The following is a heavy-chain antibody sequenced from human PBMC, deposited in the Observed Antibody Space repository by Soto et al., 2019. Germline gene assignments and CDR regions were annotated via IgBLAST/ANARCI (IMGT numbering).Heavy chain of an antibody. J-gene: IGHJ4*02. CDR1: GGSISSYY. Sequence: SETLSLTCTVSGGSISSYYWSWIRQPPGKGLEWIGYIYYSGSTNYNPSLKSRVTISVDTSKNQFSLKLSSVTAADTAVYYCARHAINYYGSGSYYNWRPYFDYWGQGTLVTAPQ. D-gene: IGHD3-10*01. CDR3: ARHAINYYGSGSYYNWRPYFDY. V-gene: IGHV4-59*08. CDR2: IYYSGST.